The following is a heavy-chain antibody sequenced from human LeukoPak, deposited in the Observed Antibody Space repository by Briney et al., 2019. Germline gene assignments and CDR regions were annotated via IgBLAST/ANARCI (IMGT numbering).Heavy chain of an antibody. J-gene: IGHJ3*02. D-gene: IGHD3-10*01. V-gene: IGHV5-51*01. Sequence: GESLKISCKGSGYSFTSYWIGWVRQMPGKGLEWMGIIYPGDSDTRYSPSFQGQVTISADKSISTAYLQWSSLKASDTAMYYCARPGYGSGSYSVLDAFDIWGKGQWSPSLQ. CDR3: ARPGYGSGSYSVLDAFDI. CDR2: IYPGDSDT. CDR1: GYSFTSYW.